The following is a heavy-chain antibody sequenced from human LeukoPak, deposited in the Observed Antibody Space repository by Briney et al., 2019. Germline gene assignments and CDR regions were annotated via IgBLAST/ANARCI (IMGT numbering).Heavy chain of an antibody. V-gene: IGHV1-18*01. CDR2: ISAYSGNT. D-gene: IGHD5-18*01. Sequence: ASVKVSCKXSGYTFTSYGISWVQQAPGQGLEWMGWISAYSGNTNYAQNLQGRVTMTTDTSTSTAYMELRSLRSDDTAVYYCARANEVQIWSDLDCWGQGTLVTVSS. J-gene: IGHJ4*02. CDR3: ARANEVQIWSDLDC. CDR1: GYTFTSYG.